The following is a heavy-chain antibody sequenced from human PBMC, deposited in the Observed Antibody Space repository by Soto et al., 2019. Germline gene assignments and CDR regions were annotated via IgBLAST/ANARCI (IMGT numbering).Heavy chain of an antibody. V-gene: IGHV1-8*01. J-gene: IGHJ3*02. Sequence: ASVKVSCKASGYTFTSYDINWVRQATGQGLEWMGWMNPNSGNTGYAQKFQGRVTLNRKASISTAYMELSSLRSEDTAVYYCARGPMGRSGNYAFDIWGQGTMVTVSS. D-gene: IGHD3-10*01. CDR3: ARGPMGRSGNYAFDI. CDR1: GYTFTSYD. CDR2: MNPNSGNT.